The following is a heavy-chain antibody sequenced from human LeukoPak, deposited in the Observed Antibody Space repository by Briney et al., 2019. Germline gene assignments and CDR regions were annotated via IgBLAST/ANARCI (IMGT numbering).Heavy chain of an antibody. D-gene: IGHD2-15*01. CDR1: GGSLSSYY. V-gene: IGHV4-59*08. Sequence: PSETLSLTCTVSGGSLSSYYWSWIRQPPGKGLEWIGYIYYSGSTNYNPSLKSRATIPVDPSQHQFSLKLSSVPAADTAVYYCARHCSGGSCYHPFHYWGGGTLVTVSS. CDR3: ARHCSGGSCYHPFHY. CDR2: IYYSGST. J-gene: IGHJ4*02.